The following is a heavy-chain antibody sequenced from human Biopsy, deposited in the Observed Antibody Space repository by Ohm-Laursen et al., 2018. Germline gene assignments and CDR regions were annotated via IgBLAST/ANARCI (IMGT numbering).Heavy chain of an antibody. CDR3: TRDTTYYAGTTYYDALDV. D-gene: IGHD2/OR15-2a*01. V-gene: IGHV3-7*01. J-gene: IGHJ3*01. CDR2: IKRDGSQS. Sequence: SLRLSCSASGFTFSTHWMTWVRQAPGKGLEWVANIKRDGSQSNHADSVKGRFTISRDNAKNSLYLQMNSLRAEDTAVYYCTRDTTYYAGTTYYDALDVWGQGTKVTVS. CDR1: GFTFSTHW.